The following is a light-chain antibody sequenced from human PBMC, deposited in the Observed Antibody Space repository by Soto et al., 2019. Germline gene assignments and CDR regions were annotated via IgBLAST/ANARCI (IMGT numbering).Light chain of an antibody. CDR1: QSVSSSY. V-gene: IGKV3-20*01. CDR3: QQCAYSPRT. CDR2: DAS. J-gene: IGKJ1*01. Sequence: EIVLTQSPGTLSLSPGERATLSCRASQSVSSSYLAWYQQKPGLAPRLLIYDASIRATGIPDRFSGSGSGTDFTLSISRLEPEDFAVYYCQQCAYSPRTFGQGTKVEVK.